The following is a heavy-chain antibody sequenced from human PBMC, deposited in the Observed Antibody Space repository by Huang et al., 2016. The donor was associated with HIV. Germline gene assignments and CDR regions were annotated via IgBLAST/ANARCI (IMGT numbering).Heavy chain of an antibody. CDR3: ARRAASGWQQEYFHL. Sequence: QITLKESGPTLVKPTQTLTLTCTFSGFSLSTSGVGVGWIRQPPGKALEWLALMHWNKDKNYNSSLKVRLTTTTDTSKNQVVLTMANVDPLDTATYYCARRAASGWQQEYFHLWGQGTLVTVSS. D-gene: IGHD6-19*01. V-gene: IGHV2-5*01. J-gene: IGHJ1*01. CDR1: GFSLSTSGVG. CDR2: MHWNKDK.